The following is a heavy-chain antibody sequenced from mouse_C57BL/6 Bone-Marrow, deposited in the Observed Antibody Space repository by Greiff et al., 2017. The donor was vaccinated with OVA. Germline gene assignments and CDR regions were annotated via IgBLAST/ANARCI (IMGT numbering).Heavy chain of an antibody. CDR2: ISDGGSYT. CDR1: GFTFSSYA. D-gene: IGHD2-3*01. J-gene: IGHJ3*01. V-gene: IGHV5-4*03. CDR3: ARDMTY. Sequence: EVKLVESGGGLVKPGGSLKLSCAASGFTFSSYAMSWVRQTPEKRLEWVATISDGGSYTYYPDNVKGRFTISRDNAKNNLYLQMSHLKSEDTAMYYCARDMTYGGQGTLVTVSA.